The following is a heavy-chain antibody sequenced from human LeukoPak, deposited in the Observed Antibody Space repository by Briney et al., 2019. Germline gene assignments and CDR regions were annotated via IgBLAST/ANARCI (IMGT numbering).Heavy chain of an antibody. D-gene: IGHD4-17*01. Sequence: GGSLRLSCAASGFTVSANYMTWVRQAPGKGLEWVSVIFRNGNTYYADSVKGRFTISRDNSKNTLYLQMNSLRAEDTALYYCARDGHGVPLDYWGQGTLVTVSP. CDR3: ARDGHGVPLDY. CDR2: IFRNGNT. CDR1: GFTVSANY. V-gene: IGHV3-66*03. J-gene: IGHJ4*02.